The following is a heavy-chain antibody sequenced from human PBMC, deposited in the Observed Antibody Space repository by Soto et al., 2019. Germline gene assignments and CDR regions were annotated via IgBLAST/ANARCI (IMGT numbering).Heavy chain of an antibody. J-gene: IGHJ4*02. V-gene: IGHV3-23*01. D-gene: IGHD3-10*01. CDR3: APDLINGPMVRGVKPP. Sequence: GGSLRLSCAASGFTFSSYAMSWVRQAPGKGLEWVSAISGSGGSTYYADSVKGRFTISRDNSKNTLYLQMNSLRAEDTAVYYCAPDLINGPMVRGVKPPWGQGTLVTVSS. CDR2: ISGSGGST. CDR1: GFTFSSYA.